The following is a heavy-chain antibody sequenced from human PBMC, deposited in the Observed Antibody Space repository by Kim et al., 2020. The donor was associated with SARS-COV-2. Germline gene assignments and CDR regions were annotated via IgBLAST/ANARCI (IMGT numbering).Heavy chain of an antibody. CDR3: ARSQGVGATIGY. J-gene: IGHJ4*02. CDR2: ISSSSSYI. V-gene: IGHV3-21*01. Sequence: GGSLRLSCAASGFTFSSYSMNWVRQAPGKGLEWVSSISSSSSYIYYADSVKGRFTISRDNAKNSLYLQMNSLRAEDTAVYYCARSQGVGATIGYWGQGTLVTVSS. D-gene: IGHD1-26*01. CDR1: GFTFSSYS.